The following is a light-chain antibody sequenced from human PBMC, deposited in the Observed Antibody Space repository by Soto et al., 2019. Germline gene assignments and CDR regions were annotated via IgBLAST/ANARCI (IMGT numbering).Light chain of an antibody. Sequence: EIVLTQSPCTLSLSPGDRATLSCRASQSVRNNYLAWYQQKPGQAPRLLIDGATSRATGTPDRFSGSGFETDFTLTISRQAPDDVAMYYCQQNGSSLTFGPGTKVDIK. CDR2: GAT. V-gene: IGKV3-20*01. J-gene: IGKJ3*01. CDR1: QSVRNNY. CDR3: QQNGSSLT.